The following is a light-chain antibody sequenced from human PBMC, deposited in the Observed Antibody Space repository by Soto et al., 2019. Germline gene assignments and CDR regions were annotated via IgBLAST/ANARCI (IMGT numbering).Light chain of an antibody. J-gene: IGLJ2*01. CDR3: QSYDSGLSASVE. CDR1: SSNIGAGYD. V-gene: IGLV1-40*01. Sequence: QSVLTQPPSVSGAPGQRVTISCTGSSSNIGAGYDVYWYQQLPGTAPKLLIYDNDNRPSGVPDRFSGSRSGTSASLAITGLQAEDEADYYCQSYDSGLSASVEFGGGTKLTVL. CDR2: DND.